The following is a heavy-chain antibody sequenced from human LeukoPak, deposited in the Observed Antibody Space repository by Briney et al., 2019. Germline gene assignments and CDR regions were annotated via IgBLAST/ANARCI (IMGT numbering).Heavy chain of an antibody. CDR1: GGSISSYY. D-gene: IGHD2-2*01. J-gene: IGHJ6*02. Sequence: PSETLSLTCTVSGGSISSYYWSWIRQPPGKGLEWIGYIYYSGSTNYNPSLKSRVTISVDTSKNQFSLKLSSVTAADTAVYYCARGRLRESLVPAAMAPAYYYYGMDVWGQGTTVTVSS. CDR3: ARGRLRESLVPAAMAPAYYYYGMDV. V-gene: IGHV4-59*01. CDR2: IYYSGST.